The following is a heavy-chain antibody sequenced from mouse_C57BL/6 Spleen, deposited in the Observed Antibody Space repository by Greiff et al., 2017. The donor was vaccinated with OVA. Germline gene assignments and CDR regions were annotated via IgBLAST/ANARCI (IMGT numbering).Heavy chain of an antibody. CDR3: ARAGVATDWYFDV. Sequence: QVQLQQLGAELVKPGASVKLSCKASGYTFTSYWMHWVKQRPGQGLEWIGMIHPNSGSTNYNEKFKSKATLTVDKSSSTAYMQLSSLTSEDSAVYYCARAGVATDWYFDVWGTGTTVTVSS. CDR2: IHPNSGST. V-gene: IGHV1-64*01. J-gene: IGHJ1*03. D-gene: IGHD1-1*01. CDR1: GYTFTSYW.